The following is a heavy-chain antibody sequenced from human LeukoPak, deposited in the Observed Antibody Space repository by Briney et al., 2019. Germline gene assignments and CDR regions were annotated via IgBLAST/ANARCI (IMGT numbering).Heavy chain of an antibody. V-gene: IGHV1-69*13. CDR3: AREIRWIYYYYGMDV. CDR2: IIPIFGTA. Sequence: ASVKVSCKASGGTFSSYAISWVRQAPGQGLEWMGGIIPIFGTANYAQKFQGRVAITADESTSTAYMELSSLRSEDTAVYYCAREIRWIYYYYGMDVWGQGTTVTVSS. CDR1: GGTFSSYA. J-gene: IGHJ6*02. D-gene: IGHD4-23*01.